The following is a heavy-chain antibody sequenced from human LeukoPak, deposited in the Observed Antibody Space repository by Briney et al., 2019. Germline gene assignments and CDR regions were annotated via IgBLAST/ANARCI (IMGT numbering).Heavy chain of an antibody. CDR1: GFTFSSYC. J-gene: IGHJ4*02. D-gene: IGHD5-18*01. CDR3: AKGSIGYSHGYTDY. Sequence: GGSLRLSCAASGFTFSSYCMHWVRLAPGKGLEWVAFIRYDGSNKYNADSVKGRFTISRDNSKNTLYLQMNSLRAEDTALYYCAKGSIGYSHGYTDYWGQGTLVTVSS. V-gene: IGHV3-30*02. CDR2: IRYDGSNK.